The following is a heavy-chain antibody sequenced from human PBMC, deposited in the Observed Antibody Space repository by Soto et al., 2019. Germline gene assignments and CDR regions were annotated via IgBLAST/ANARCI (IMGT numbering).Heavy chain of an antibody. D-gene: IGHD3-10*01. CDR3: AKELHRAVRPFDY. Sequence: QVQLVESGGGVVQPGRSLRLSCAASGFTFSSYGMHWVRQAPGEGLKWVALISYDGTYKYYADSVKGRFTISRDDSKNTLYLQMNILRAEDTAVSYCAKELHRAVRPFDYWGQGTLVTVSS. V-gene: IGHV3-30*18. CDR2: ISYDGTYK. J-gene: IGHJ4*02. CDR1: GFTFSSYG.